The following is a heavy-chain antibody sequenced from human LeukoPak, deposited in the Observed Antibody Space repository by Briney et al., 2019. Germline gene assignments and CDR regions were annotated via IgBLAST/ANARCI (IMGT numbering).Heavy chain of an antibody. CDR2: MNPNSGNT. D-gene: IGHD2-2*01. Sequence: ASVKVSCTASGYTFTIYDINWVRQAPGQGRERMGWMNPNSGNTGYAQKFQGRVTITRNTSISTAYMELSSLRSEDTAVYYCARGDIVVVPAASKGFDYWGQGTLVTVSS. V-gene: IGHV1-8*01. CDR1: GYTFTIYD. J-gene: IGHJ4*02. CDR3: ARGDIVVVPAASKGFDY.